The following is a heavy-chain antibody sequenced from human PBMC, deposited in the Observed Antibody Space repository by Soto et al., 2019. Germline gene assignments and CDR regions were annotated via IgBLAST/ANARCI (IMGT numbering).Heavy chain of an antibody. V-gene: IGHV1-8*01. CDR2: MNPNSGKT. CDR3: ARAVGRHIAATVYHYGMDV. J-gene: IGHJ6*02. Sequence: QVQLVQSGAEVKKPGASVKVSCKASGYTFTSYAINWVRQATGQGLEWMGWMNPNSGKTGYAQKFQGRVTMTRNTSINTSYMELSSLRSEDTAVYYCARAVGRHIAATVYHYGMDVWGHGTTVTVSS. CDR1: GYTFTSYA. D-gene: IGHD5-12*01.